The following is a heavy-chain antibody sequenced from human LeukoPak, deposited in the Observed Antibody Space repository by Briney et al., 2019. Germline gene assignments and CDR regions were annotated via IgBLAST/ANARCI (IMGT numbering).Heavy chain of an antibody. CDR2: IKQDGSER. CDR1: GFTFSNFW. CDR3: ARIYGDYINYFDS. V-gene: IGHV3-7*03. D-gene: IGHD4-17*01. Sequence: WGSLRLSCAASGFTFSNFWMSWVRQAPEKGLEWVANIKQDGSERYYVDSVKGRFTISRDNAKNSLYLQMNSLRAEDTAVYYCARIYGDYINYFDSWGQGTLVTVSS. J-gene: IGHJ4*02.